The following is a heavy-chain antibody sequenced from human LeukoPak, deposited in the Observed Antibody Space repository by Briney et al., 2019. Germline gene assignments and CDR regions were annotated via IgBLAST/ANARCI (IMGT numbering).Heavy chain of an antibody. J-gene: IGHJ5*02. V-gene: IGHV1-69*04. CDR3: AREDIVVVVAANWFDP. CDR1: GGTFSSYA. D-gene: IGHD2-15*01. CDR2: IIPIFGIA. Sequence: SVKVSCKASGGTFSSYAISWVRQAPGQGLEWMGRIIPIFGIANYAQKFQGRVTITADKSTSTAYMELSSLRSEYTAVYYCAREDIVVVVAANWFDPWGQGTLVTVSS.